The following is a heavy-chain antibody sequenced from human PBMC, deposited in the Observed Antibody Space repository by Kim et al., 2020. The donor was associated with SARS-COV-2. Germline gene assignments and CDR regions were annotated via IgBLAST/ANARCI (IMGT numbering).Heavy chain of an antibody. CDR3: ARDNSTGIYYDSSGYYFRYFDY. V-gene: IGHV3-21*01. J-gene: IGHJ4*02. Sequence: GGSLRLSCAASGFTFSSYSMNWVRQAPGKGLEWVSSISSSSSYIYYADSVKGRFTISRDNAKNSLYLQMNSLIAEDTDVYYCARDNSTGIYYDSSGYYFRYFDYWGQGTLVTVSS. CDR2: ISSSSSYI. D-gene: IGHD3-22*01. CDR1: GFTFSSYS.